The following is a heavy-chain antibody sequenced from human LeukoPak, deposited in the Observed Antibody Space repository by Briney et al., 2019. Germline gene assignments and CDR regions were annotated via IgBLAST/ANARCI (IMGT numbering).Heavy chain of an antibody. CDR2: IRSKAYGETA. Sequence: PGRSLRLSCAASGFIFSNSGMHWVRQAPGKGLEWVGFIRSKAYGETADYAASVKGRFTISRDDSKAIAYLQMNSLKTEDTAVYHCTRDRGAYNLYDYWGQGTLVTVSS. CDR1: GFIFSNSG. D-gene: IGHD1-1*01. V-gene: IGHV3-49*04. J-gene: IGHJ4*02. CDR3: TRDRGAYNLYDY.